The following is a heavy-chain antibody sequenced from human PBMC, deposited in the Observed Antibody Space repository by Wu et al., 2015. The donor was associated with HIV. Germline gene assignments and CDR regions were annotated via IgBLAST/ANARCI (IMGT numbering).Heavy chain of an antibody. D-gene: IGHD2-2*03. CDR2: IKPSGGST. CDR3: ARAHLDTVVVRVAPEETGYLDL. CDR1: GYIFTTYY. J-gene: IGHJ4*02. V-gene: IGHV1-46*01. Sequence: QVQLVQSGAEVKKPGASVKVSCKASGYIFTTYYIHWVRQAPGQGLEWMGVIKPSGGSTGYAQKFQGRVTMTRDTSTNIVYMELSNLRSDDTAVYYCARAHLDTVVVRVAPEETGYLDLWGQGTLVSVSS.